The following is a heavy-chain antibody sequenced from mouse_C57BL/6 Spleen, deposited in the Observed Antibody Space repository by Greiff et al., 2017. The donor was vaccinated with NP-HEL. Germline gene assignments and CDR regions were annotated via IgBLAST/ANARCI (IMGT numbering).Heavy chain of an antibody. CDR2: INYDGSST. V-gene: IGHV5-16*01. J-gene: IGHJ4*01. D-gene: IGHD1-1*01. CDR3: AREVRGDAMDY. Sequence: DVHLVESEGGLVQPGSSMKLSCTASGFTFSDYYMAWVRQVPEKGLEWVANINYDGSSTYYLDSLKSRFIISRDNAKNILYLQMSSLKSEDTATYYCAREVRGDAMDYWGQGTSVTVSS. CDR1: GFTFSDYY.